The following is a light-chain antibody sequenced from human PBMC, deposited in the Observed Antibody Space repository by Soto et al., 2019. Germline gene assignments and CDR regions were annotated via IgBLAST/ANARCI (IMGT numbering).Light chain of an antibody. V-gene: IGLV1-40*01. CDR3: QSYDSSLSAVV. Sequence: QSVLTQPPSVSGAPGQRVTISCTGNSSNIGAGFDVHWYQQLPGTAPKLLIYNNSNRPSGVPDRFSGSKSGTSASLAITGLQAEDGTDYYCQSYDSSLSAVVFGGGTKVTVL. J-gene: IGLJ2*01. CDR2: NNS. CDR1: SSNIGAGFD.